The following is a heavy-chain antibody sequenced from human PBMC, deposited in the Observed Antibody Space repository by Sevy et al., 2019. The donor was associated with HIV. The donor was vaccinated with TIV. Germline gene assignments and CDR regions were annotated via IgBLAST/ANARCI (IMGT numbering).Heavy chain of an antibody. CDR3: VKEGGGEGGDH. Sequence: GGSLRLSCAASGFSYSSYGMHWVRQAPGKGLEWVAYMQYDGSNKDYADSVKGRFTISRDNSKNTLDLQMSSLRVEDTAVYYCVKEGGGEGGDHWGQGTLVTVSS. J-gene: IGHJ4*02. V-gene: IGHV3-30*02. D-gene: IGHD2-21*01. CDR1: GFSYSSYG. CDR2: MQYDGSNK.